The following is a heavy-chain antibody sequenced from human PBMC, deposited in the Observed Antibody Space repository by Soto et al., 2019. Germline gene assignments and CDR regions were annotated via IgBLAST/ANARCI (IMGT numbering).Heavy chain of an antibody. CDR1: GASVSTGVYY. J-gene: IGHJ4*02. CDR3: AGAVSDFDVRRYRISYLDQ. D-gene: IGHD2-21*02. V-gene: IGHV4-31*03. CDR2: IDNSGST. Sequence: PSETLTITCTVSGASVSTGVYYWTWIRQHPGKGLESIGYIDNSGSTYYNPSLTGRVDISVETSKNQFSLSLRSLTAADTAFYYCAGAVSDFDVRRYRISYLDQWGQG.